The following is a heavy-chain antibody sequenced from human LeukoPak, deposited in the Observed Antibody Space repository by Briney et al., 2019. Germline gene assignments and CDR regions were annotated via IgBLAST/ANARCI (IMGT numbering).Heavy chain of an antibody. D-gene: IGHD3-9*01. CDR3: ARLIDILTGYYYLDY. Sequence: SETLSLTCTVSGGSISSNSYYWSWIRQPPGKGRQWIRYIYYSGSTYYDPSLKSRVTISVDTSKNQFSLKLSSVTAADTAVYYCARLIDILTGYYYLDYWGQGTLVAVSS. CDR2: IYYSGST. J-gene: IGHJ4*02. V-gene: IGHV4-30-4*01. CDR1: GGSISSNSYY.